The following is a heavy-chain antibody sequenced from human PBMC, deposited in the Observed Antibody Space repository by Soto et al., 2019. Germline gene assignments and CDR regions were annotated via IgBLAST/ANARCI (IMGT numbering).Heavy chain of an antibody. V-gene: IGHV3-21*01. J-gene: IGHJ6*02. CDR2: ISSSSSYI. CDR3: ARQYYYDSSGYYSNYYYYGMDV. D-gene: IGHD3-22*01. CDR1: GLTLCSYN. Sequence: PGGSLRLSCAASGLTLCSYNMNWVRQATGKGLEWVSSISSSSSYIYYADSVKGRFTISRDNAKNSLYLQMNSLRAEDTAVYYCARQYYYDSSGYYSNYYYYGMDVWGQGTTVTVSS.